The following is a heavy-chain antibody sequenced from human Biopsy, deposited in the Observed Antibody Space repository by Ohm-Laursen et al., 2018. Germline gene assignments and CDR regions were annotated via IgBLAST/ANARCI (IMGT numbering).Heavy chain of an antibody. CDR3: ARDRGYYSDRTVPGYFDL. CDR2: AYYTEST. Sequence: SETLSLTCTVSGDSISSYYWSWIRQPPGKGLEWIGYAYYTESTDYNPSLQSRVTISVDTSKNHFSLRLRSVTPADTAIYYCARDRGYYSDRTVPGYFDLWGRGTLVTVSS. J-gene: IGHJ2*01. CDR1: GDSISSYY. V-gene: IGHV4-59*01. D-gene: IGHD3-22*01.